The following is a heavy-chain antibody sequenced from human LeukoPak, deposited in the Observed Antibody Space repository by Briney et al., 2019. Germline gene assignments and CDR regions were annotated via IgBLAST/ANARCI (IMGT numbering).Heavy chain of an antibody. J-gene: IGHJ4*02. CDR3: ARGVLIAEFLFYY. V-gene: IGHV4-59*01. CDR1: GGSMHGYY. Sequence: SETPSLTCTVSGGSMHGYYWSWIRQPPGKGLECIGYISYSGSTTHNPSLRSRGTISVDTSKNQFSLRLTSVTAADTAVYYCARGVLIAEFLFYYCWQGALVTVSS. D-gene: IGHD3-10*01. CDR2: ISYSGST.